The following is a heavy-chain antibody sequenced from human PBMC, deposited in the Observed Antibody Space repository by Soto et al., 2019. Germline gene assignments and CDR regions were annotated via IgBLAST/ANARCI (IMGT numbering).Heavy chain of an antibody. J-gene: IGHJ3*02. CDR2: TGGLETDT. CDR1: GFTFSTYA. CDR3: AKDRMSYNSVWDPFDI. D-gene: IGHD1-26*01. Sequence: EVQLLESGGGLVQPGESIRLSCAASGFTFSTYAMSWVRQAPGKGLEWVAGTGGLETDTYYADSVRGRFTISRDNSRSTLVLQMTSLRADDTAIYYCAKDRMSYNSVWDPFDIWGQGTVVIVSS. V-gene: IGHV3-23*01.